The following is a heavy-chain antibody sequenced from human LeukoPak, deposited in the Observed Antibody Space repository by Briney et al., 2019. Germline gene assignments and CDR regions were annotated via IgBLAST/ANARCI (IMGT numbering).Heavy chain of an antibody. CDR3: VRGNYDNRGYSNAFDI. V-gene: IGHV4-59*01. Sequence: PSGTLSLTCTVSGASISSSYWSWVRQPPGKRLEWIGFIYYNGNTNSNPFLKSRVTISADTSKNQFSLKLTSVTAADTAVYYCVRGNYDNRGYSNAFDIWGQGAMVTVSS. D-gene: IGHD3-22*01. CDR2: IYYNGNT. J-gene: IGHJ3*02. CDR1: GASISSSY.